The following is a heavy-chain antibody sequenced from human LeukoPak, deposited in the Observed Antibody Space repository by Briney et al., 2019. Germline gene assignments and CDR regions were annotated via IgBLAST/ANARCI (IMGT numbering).Heavy chain of an antibody. CDR1: GYSISSGSC. D-gene: IGHD4-23*01. CDR3: ARVGTTVVTQGMDS. V-gene: IGHV4-38-2*02. CDR2: IYHSGST. J-gene: IGHJ4*02. Sequence: SSETLSLTCTVSGYSISSGSCWGWIRQPPGEGLDWIGSIYHSGSTFYNPSLKSRVTISVDTSKNQFSLRLTSVTAADTAVYYCARVGTTVVTQGMDSWGQGTLVTVSS.